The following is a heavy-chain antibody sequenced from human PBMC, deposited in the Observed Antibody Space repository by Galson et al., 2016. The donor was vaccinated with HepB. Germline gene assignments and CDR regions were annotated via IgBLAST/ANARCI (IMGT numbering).Heavy chain of an antibody. CDR2: IHKDGSDK. V-gene: IGHV3-7*01. J-gene: IGHJ4*02. Sequence: SLRLSCAASGFTFSTYWMSWIRHAPGKGPEWVANIHKDGSDKYYVDSVKGRFTVSRDNSKNTLYLQMNSLRPEDTAVYYCASDGLSRGTLDSWGQGTLVTVSS. D-gene: IGHD1-1*01. CDR3: ASDGLSRGTLDS. CDR1: GFTFSTYW.